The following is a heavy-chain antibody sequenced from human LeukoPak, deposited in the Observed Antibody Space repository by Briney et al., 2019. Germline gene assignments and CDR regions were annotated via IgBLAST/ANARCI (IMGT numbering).Heavy chain of an antibody. CDR3: ARDGIVLMVYAITDY. J-gene: IGHJ4*02. CDR2: ISAYNGNT. V-gene: IGHV1-18*01. Sequence: ASVKVSCKSSGYSCTSYGISWVRQAPGQGLEWMGWISAYNGNTNYAQKLQGRVTMTTDTSTSTAYMELRSLRSDDTAVYYCARDGIVLMVYAITDYWGQGTLVTVSS. CDR1: GYSCTSYG. D-gene: IGHD2-8*01.